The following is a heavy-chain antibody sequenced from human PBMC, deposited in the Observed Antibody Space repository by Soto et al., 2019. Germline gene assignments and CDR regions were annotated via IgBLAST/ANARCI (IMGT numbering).Heavy chain of an antibody. J-gene: IGHJ6*02. CDR1: GYSFTSHW. V-gene: IGHV5-51*01. CDR2: IFPGDSDT. Sequence: PGESRKISCKGSGYSFTSHWIGWVRQMPGKGLEWMGIIFPGDSDTRYSPSFQGQVTISADKSISTAYLQWSSLKASDTAMYYCARGAYCSGGSCYYYCMGVWGQRTTFTASS. D-gene: IGHD2-15*01. CDR3: ARGAYCSGGSCYYYCMGV.